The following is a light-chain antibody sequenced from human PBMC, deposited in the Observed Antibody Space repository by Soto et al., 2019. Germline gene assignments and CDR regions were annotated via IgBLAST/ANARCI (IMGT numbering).Light chain of an antibody. CDR2: AAS. V-gene: IGKV1-27*01. CDR1: QGINSF. Sequence: DIHMTQSPSSLSASIVDIVTMGLRASQGINSFLAWYQQKPGKVPKLLIYAASTLQSGVPSRFRGSGSGTDFTLTISSLQPEDAATYYCQKYNSAPRTFGQGTKVDI. CDR3: QKYNSAPRT. J-gene: IGKJ1*01.